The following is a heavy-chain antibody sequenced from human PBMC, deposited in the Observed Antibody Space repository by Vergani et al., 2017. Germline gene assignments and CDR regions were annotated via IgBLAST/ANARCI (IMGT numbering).Heavy chain of an antibody. Sequence: QEQLQESGPGLVKPSETLSLTCSVSGDSMNTYYWTWIRQPPGKGLEWIGYIYDSGDTKYNPSLKSRVTMSLDTSKNQFSLNLYSVTAADTAVYYCARGALWWLRQIDSWGQGTLVTVSS. D-gene: IGHD2-21*01. V-gene: IGHV4-59*01. CDR1: GDSMNTYY. CDR3: ARGALWWLRQIDS. CDR2: IYDSGDT. J-gene: IGHJ4*02.